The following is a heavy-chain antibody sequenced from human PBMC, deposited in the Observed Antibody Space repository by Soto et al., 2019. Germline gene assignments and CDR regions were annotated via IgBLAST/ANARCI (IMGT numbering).Heavy chain of an antibody. CDR2: LNPSSGNT. V-gene: IGHV1-8*01. J-gene: IGHJ4*02. CDR1: GYTFTSFG. D-gene: IGHD3-9*01. CDR3: ARGPDHYDILTGQYYFDY. Sequence: EASVKVSCNASGYTFTSFGITSLRQATGQGLEWMGWLNPSSGNTGYAQKFQGRVTMTRNTSISTAYMEVSSLRSEDTAVYYCARGPDHYDILTGQYYFDYWGQGALVTVSS.